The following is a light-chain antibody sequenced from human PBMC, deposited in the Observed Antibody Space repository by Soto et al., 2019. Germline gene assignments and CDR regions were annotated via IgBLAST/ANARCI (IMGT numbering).Light chain of an antibody. V-gene: IGLV1-47*01. CDR2: RNN. J-gene: IGLJ3*02. CDR1: SSNIGSNY. Sequence: QSVLTQPPSASGTPGQRVTISCSGTSSNIGSNYLYWYQQLPGTAPKLLIYRNNQRPSGVPDRFSGSKSGTSASLAISGLRSEDEADYYCAAWDDSLSSDWVFGGGTQLTVL. CDR3: AAWDDSLSSDWV.